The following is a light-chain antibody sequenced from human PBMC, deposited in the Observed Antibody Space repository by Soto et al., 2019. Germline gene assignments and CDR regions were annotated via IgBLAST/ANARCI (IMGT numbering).Light chain of an antibody. Sequence: QSALTQPASISASPGQSISISCTGTSNDVGAFDYVSWYQQHPGKAPRLMIYDVSNRPSGASNRFSGSKSGNTASLTISGLQAEDEADYYCSSFTNTYSYVFGTGTKLTVL. CDR3: SSFTNTYSYV. CDR1: SNDVGAFDY. CDR2: DVS. V-gene: IGLV2-14*01. J-gene: IGLJ1*01.